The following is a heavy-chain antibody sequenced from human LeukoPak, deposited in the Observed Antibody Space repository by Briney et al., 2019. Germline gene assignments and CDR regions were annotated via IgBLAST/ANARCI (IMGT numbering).Heavy chain of an antibody. V-gene: IGHV3-23*01. CDR3: AKSPSGYYDSSGYPFDY. CDR2: ISGSGGST. CDR1: GFTFSSYA. D-gene: IGHD3-22*01. J-gene: IGHJ4*02. Sequence: PGGSLRLSCAASGFTFSSYAMSWVRQAPGKGLEWVSAISGSGGSTYYADSVKGRFTISRDNSKNTLYLQMNSLRAEDTAVYYCAKSPSGYYDSSGYPFDYWGQGTLVTVSS.